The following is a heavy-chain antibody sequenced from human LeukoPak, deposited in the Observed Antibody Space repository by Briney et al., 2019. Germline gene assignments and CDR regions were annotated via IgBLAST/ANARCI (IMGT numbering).Heavy chain of an antibody. Sequence: PSETLSLTCTVSGDSISSGGHYWNWIRQHPGKGLERIGYISYSGSTYFNPSLQSRVFISIDTSKNQFSLKLSSVTAADTAVYYCALISSGYYSSIDYWGQGTLVTVSS. D-gene: IGHD3-22*01. J-gene: IGHJ4*02. CDR1: GDSISSGGHY. CDR3: ALISSGYYSSIDY. V-gene: IGHV4-31*03. CDR2: ISYSGST.